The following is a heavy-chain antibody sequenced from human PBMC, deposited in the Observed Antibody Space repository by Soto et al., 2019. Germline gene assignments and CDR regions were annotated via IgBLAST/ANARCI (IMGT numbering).Heavy chain of an antibody. Sequence: SETLTLTCNVSGDSLRGSYCCWIRQPPGKALEWIARIYASGSADYNPSLTIGITSSVDMAKKQLSLTLRSVTAADTAMYYCVRDGTKNLRDWFGPWGQGILVTVSS. CDR3: VRDGTKNLRDWFGP. CDR1: GDSLRGSY. D-gene: IGHD1-1*01. CDR2: IYASGSA. V-gene: IGHV4-4*07. J-gene: IGHJ5*02.